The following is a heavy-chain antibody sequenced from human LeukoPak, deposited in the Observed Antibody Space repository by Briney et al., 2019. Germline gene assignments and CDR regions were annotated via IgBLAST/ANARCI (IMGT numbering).Heavy chain of an antibody. V-gene: IGHV3-13*01. J-gene: IGHJ4*02. D-gene: IGHD2/OR15-2a*01. CDR2: IGTAGDT. Sequence: PGGSLRLSCATSGFTFSNHAMHWVRQATGKGLEWVSAIGTAGDTFYPGSVKGRFTISRENAKNSLSLQMNSLRAEDTAVYYCARGREENSRADYWGQGTLVTVSS. CDR1: GFTFSNHA. CDR3: ARGREENSRADY.